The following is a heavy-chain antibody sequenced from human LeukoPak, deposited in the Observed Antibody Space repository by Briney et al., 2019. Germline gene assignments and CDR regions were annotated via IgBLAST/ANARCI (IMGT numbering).Heavy chain of an antibody. V-gene: IGHV1-69*05. CDR3: ARNRGGFYDSSGYYYFDY. J-gene: IGHJ4*02. CDR1: GCTFTSYA. CDR2: IIPIFGTK. Sequence: GASVKVSCKASGCTFTSYAISWVRQAPGHGLEWMGRIIPIFGTKNDAQKFQGRVTITTDESTSTAYMELSSLRSEDTAVYYCARNRGGFYDSSGYYYFDYWGQGTLVTVSS. D-gene: IGHD3-22*01.